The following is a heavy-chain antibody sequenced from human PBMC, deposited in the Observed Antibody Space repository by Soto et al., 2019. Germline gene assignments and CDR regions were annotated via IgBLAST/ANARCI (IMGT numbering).Heavy chain of an antibody. CDR2: ISYDGSNK. V-gene: IGHV3-30*18. CDR3: AKGHEDIVVVPAALYYFDY. Sequence: GESLKISCAASGFTFSSYGMHWVRQAPGKGLEWVAVISYDGSNKYYADSVKGRFTISRDNSKNTLYLQMNSLRAEDTAVYYCAKGHEDIVVVPAALYYFDYWGQGTLVTVSS. CDR1: GFTFSSYG. J-gene: IGHJ4*02. D-gene: IGHD2-2*01.